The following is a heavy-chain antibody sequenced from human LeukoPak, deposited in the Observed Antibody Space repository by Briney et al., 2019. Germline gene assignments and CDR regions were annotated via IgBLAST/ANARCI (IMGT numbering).Heavy chain of an antibody. Sequence: SQTLSLTCTVSGGSISSGGYYWSWIRQHPGKGLEWIGYIYYSGSTYYNPSLKSRVTISVDTSKNQFSQKLRSVTAADTAVYYCARGPGVLLWFGDQYYFDYWGQGTLVTVSS. CDR1: GGSISSGGYY. J-gene: IGHJ4*02. V-gene: IGHV4-31*03. D-gene: IGHD3-10*01. CDR2: IYYSGST. CDR3: ARGPGVLLWFGDQYYFDY.